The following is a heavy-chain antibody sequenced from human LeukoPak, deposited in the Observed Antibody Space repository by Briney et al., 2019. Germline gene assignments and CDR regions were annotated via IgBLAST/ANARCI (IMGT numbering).Heavy chain of an antibody. J-gene: IGHJ3*02. CDR3: AREVVDTNAFDI. CDR2: ISSSSSYI. Sequence: EGSLRLSCAASGFTFGSYSMNWVRQAPGKGLEWVSSISSSSSYIYYADSVKGRFTISRDNAKNSLYLQMNSLRAEDTAVYYCAREVVDTNAFDIWGQGTMVTVSS. V-gene: IGHV3-21*01. D-gene: IGHD5-18*01. CDR1: GFTFGSYS.